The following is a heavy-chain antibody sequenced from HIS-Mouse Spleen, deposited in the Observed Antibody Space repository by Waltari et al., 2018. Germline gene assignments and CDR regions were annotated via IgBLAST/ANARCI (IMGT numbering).Heavy chain of an antibody. CDR3: ARIAEGYSSGWYAFDY. CDR1: GFSLSSSGIC. V-gene: IGHV2-70*15. D-gene: IGHD6-19*01. CDR2: PDWDDDK. J-gene: IGHJ4*02. Sequence: QVTLRESGPALAKPTQTLTLTCPFPGFSLSSSGICVRWIRQPPGKALEWLARPDWDDDKYYSTSLKTRLTISKDTSKNQVVLTMTNMDPVDTATYYCARIAEGYSSGWYAFDYWGQGTLVTVSS.